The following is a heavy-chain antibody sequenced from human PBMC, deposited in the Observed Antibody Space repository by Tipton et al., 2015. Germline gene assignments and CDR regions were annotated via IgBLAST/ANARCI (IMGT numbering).Heavy chain of an antibody. CDR2: IYYNGNN. CDR1: GGSISSGGFY. J-gene: IGHJ4*02. CDR3: ARESYSYGSSYFDN. D-gene: IGHD5-18*01. Sequence: TLSLTCTVSGGSISSGGFYWNWIRQYPGKGLEWIGYIYYNGNNYYNPSLKSRLTILLDTSKNQFSLKVTSVTAADTAPYYCARESYSYGSSYFDNWGQGILVTVSS. V-gene: IGHV4-31*03.